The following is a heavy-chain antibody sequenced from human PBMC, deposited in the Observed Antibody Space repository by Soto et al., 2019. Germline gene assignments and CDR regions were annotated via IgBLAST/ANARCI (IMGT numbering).Heavy chain of an antibody. CDR3: VRDGTKTLRDWFDP. J-gene: IGHJ5*02. V-gene: IGHV4-4*07. CDR1: GASISGFY. Sequence: SETLSLTCTVSGASISGFYWSWIRKSAGKGLEWIGRIYATGTTDYNPSLKSRVMMSVDTSKKQFSLKLRSVTAADTAVYYCVRDGTKTLRDWFDPWGQAISVTVSS. CDR2: IYATGTT. D-gene: IGHD1-1*01.